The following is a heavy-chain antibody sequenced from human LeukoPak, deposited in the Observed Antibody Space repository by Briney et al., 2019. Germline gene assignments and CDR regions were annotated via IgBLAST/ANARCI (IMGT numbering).Heavy chain of an antibody. CDR3: AKDKLASPIAAAGISLDY. Sequence: GGCLRLSCAASGFTFDDYVMHWVRQAPGKGLEWLSGISWNSGSIGYADSVKGRFTISRDNAKNSLYLQMNSLRPEDTALYYCAKDKLASPIAAAGISLDYWGQGALVTVSS. CDR1: GFTFDDYV. J-gene: IGHJ4*02. V-gene: IGHV3-9*01. CDR2: ISWNSGSI. D-gene: IGHD6-13*01.